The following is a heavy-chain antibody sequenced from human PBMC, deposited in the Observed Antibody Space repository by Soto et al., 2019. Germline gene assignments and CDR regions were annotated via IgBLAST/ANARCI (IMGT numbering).Heavy chain of an antibody. Sequence: GGSLRLACAASGFTFSSYAMSWVRQAPGKGLEWVSAISGSGGSTYYADSVKGRFTISRDNSKNTLYLQMNSLRAEDTALFYFVKVFSCCWYHEHYYGMDVWGQGTTVTVSS. J-gene: IGHJ6*02. CDR2: ISGSGGST. V-gene: IGHV3-23*01. CDR3: VKVFSCCWYHEHYYGMDV. D-gene: IGHD6-19*01. CDR1: GFTFSSYA.